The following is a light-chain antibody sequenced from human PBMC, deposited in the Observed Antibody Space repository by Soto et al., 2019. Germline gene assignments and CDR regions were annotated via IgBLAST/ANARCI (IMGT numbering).Light chain of an antibody. V-gene: IGLV2-14*01. Sequence: QSALTQPPSVSGSPGQSITISCTGTSSDIGGYNYVSWYQQHPGKAPKLMIYDVSNRPSGVSNRFSGSKSGNTASLTISGLQAEDEADYYCSSYTSSSTLSYVFGTGTKVTVL. CDR3: SSYTSSSTLSYV. CDR2: DVS. J-gene: IGLJ1*01. CDR1: SSDIGGYNY.